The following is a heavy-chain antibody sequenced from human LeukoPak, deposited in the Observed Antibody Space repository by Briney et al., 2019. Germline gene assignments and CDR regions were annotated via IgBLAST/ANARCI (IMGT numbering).Heavy chain of an antibody. J-gene: IGHJ3*01. CDR2: INQDGSEK. CDR3: AREGFDSYGTTKDAFDV. D-gene: IGHD5-18*01. V-gene: IGHV3-7*05. Sequence: GGSLRLSCAASGFSFSTYCMSWVRQAPGKGLEWVAAINQDGSEKYYVDSVKGRFTISRDNAKNSLYLQMNSLRAEDTAVYYCAREGFDSYGTTKDAFDVWGQGTMVT. CDR1: GFSFSTYC.